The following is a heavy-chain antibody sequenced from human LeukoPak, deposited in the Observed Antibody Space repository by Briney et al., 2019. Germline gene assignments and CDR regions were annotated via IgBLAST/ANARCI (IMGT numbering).Heavy chain of an antibody. Sequence: KPSETLSLTCAVYGGSFSGYYWSWLRQPPGKGLEWIGEINHSGSTNYNPSLKSRVTISVDTSKNQFSLKLSSVTAADTAVYYCARGLDGDYDYYYYYGMDVWGQGTTVTVSS. J-gene: IGHJ6*02. V-gene: IGHV4-34*01. D-gene: IGHD4-17*01. CDR3: ARGLDGDYDYYYYYGMDV. CDR1: GGSFSGYY. CDR2: INHSGST.